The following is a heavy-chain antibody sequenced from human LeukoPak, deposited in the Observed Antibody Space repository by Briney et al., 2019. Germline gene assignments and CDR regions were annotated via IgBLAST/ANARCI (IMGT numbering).Heavy chain of an antibody. Sequence: SETLPLTCAVYGGSFSGYYWSWIRQPPGKGLEWIGEINHSGSTNYNPSLKSRVTISVDTSKNQFSLKLSSVTAADTAVYYCAGASRKIWFGELRRGSGSFYFDYWGQGTLVTVSS. CDR1: GGSFSGYY. CDR3: AGASRKIWFGELRRGSGSFYFDY. D-gene: IGHD3-10*01. J-gene: IGHJ4*02. CDR2: INHSGST. V-gene: IGHV4-34*01.